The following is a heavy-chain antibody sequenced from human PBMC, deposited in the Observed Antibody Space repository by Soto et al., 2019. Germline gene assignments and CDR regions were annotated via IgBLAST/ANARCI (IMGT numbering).Heavy chain of an antibody. D-gene: IGHD3-9*01. CDR3: ARGVGSSPPRY. CDR2: IYDSGSP. V-gene: IGHV4-59*01. Sequence: SETLSLTCTISGGSISVYYWSWIRQSPGQGLEWIGYIYDSGSPYYNPSLKTRVTISADTSKNQISLKLTSATAAATAVYFCARGVGSSPPRYWGRGTLVTVSS. J-gene: IGHJ4*02. CDR1: GGSISVYY.